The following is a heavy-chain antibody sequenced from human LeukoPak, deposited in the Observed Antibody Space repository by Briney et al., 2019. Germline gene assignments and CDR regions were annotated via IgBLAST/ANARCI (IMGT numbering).Heavy chain of an antibody. CDR2: IYYIGSP. CDR3: ARHIWNSKFDS. J-gene: IGHJ4*02. D-gene: IGHD1-7*01. V-gene: IGHV4-39*01. CDR1: GGSINSNSYY. Sequence: PSETLSLTCTVSGGSINSNSYYWGWIRQPPGKGLEWIGSIYYIGSPYYNPSLKSRVTMSVVTSKNQFSLKLSSVTAADTAVYYCARHIWNSKFDSWGQGTLVTVSS.